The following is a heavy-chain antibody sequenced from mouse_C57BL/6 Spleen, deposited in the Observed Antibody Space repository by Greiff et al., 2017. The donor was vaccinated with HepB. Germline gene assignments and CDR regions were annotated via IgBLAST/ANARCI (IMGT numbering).Heavy chain of an antibody. CDR3: AKFSDYYGISYDYYAMDY. CDR1: GYAFSSYW. Sequence: VQLQQSGAELVKPGASVKISCKASGYAFSSYWMNWVKQRPGKGLEWIGQIYPGDGDTNYNGKFKGKATLTADKSSSTAYMQLSSLTSEDSAVYFCAKFSDYYGISYDYYAMDYWGQGTSVTVSS. D-gene: IGHD1-1*01. CDR2: IYPGDGDT. J-gene: IGHJ4*01. V-gene: IGHV1-80*01.